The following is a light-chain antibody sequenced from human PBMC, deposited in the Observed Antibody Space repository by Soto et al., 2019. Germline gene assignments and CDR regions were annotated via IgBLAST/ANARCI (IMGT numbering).Light chain of an antibody. CDR2: GAS. J-gene: IGKJ1*01. CDR3: QQYKSWPRT. V-gene: IGKV3-15*01. Sequence: DIVMTQSPATLSMSPGERATLSCRASQSVSSNLAWYQQKPGQAPRLLIYGASTRATGIPASFSGSGSGTEFTLTISGLQSEDFAVYYCQQYKSWPRTFGQGTKVDSK. CDR1: QSVSSN.